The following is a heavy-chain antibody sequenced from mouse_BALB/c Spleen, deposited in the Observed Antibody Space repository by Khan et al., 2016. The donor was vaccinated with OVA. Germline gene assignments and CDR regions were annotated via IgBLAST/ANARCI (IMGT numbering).Heavy chain of an antibody. J-gene: IGHJ4*01. CDR3: ARIPTVITTALDY. Sequence: EVHLVESGGGLVQPGGSLKLSCAASGFTFSSNTMSWVRQTPEQRLEWVAYITNGGGNTYYPDTVKGRFTISRDNAKNTLDLQMGSLKSEDTAMYYCARIPTVITTALDYWGQGTSVTVSS. CDR2: ITNGGGNT. V-gene: IGHV5-12-2*01. CDR1: GFTFSSNT. D-gene: IGHD1-2*01.